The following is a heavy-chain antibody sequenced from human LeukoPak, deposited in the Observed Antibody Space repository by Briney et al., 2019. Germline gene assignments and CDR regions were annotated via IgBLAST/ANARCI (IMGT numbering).Heavy chain of an antibody. CDR2: ISGGGGST. D-gene: IGHD1-14*01. CDR1: GFIFSTYW. V-gene: IGHV3-23*01. CDR3: AKGSGINHYHWIDP. J-gene: IGHJ5*02. Sequence: GGSLRLSCAASGFIFSTYWMHWVRQAPGKGLEWVSGISGGGGSTYYADSVKGRFTISRDNSKNTLYLQMDSLRAEDTALYYCAKGSGINHYHWIDPWGQGTLVTVSS.